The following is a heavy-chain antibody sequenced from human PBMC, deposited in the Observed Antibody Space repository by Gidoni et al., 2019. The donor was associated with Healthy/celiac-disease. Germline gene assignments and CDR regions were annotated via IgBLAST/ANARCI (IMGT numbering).Heavy chain of an antibody. Sequence: QVQLVQSGAEVKKPGSSVKVSCKASGGTFSSYAISWVRQAPGQGLEWMGRIIPILGIANYAQKFQGRVTITADKSTSTAYMELSSLRSEDTAVYYCARGTASLVATLDYWGQGTLVTVSS. V-gene: IGHV1-69*04. D-gene: IGHD2-15*01. CDR1: GGTFSSYA. J-gene: IGHJ4*02. CDR3: ARGTASLVATLDY. CDR2: IIPILGIA.